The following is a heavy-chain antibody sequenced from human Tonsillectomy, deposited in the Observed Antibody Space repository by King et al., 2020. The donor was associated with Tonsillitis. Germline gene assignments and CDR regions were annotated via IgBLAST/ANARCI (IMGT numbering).Heavy chain of an antibody. V-gene: IGHV1-18*01. CDR2: LNGYNGNT. D-gene: IGHD3-9*01. J-gene: IGHJ4*02. CDR3: ALDILTGFYEY. Sequence: QLVQSGAEGKKPGASVKVSCKASGDTSNIYGITWVRQPPGQGLEWVGWLNGYNGNTIYAKKLQGRVTVTTETSTSTAYMELRSLRSDDTAVYYCALDILTGFYEYWGQGTLVTVSS. CDR1: GDTSNIYG.